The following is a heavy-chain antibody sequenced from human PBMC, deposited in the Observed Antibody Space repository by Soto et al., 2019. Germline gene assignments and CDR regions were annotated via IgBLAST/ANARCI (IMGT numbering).Heavy chain of an antibody. D-gene: IGHD6-19*01. V-gene: IGHV3-49*03. CDR3: NREAGKQWLLYYFDY. J-gene: IGHJ4*02. CDR1: GFTFGDYA. Sequence: GGSLRLSCTASGFTFGDYAMSWFRQAPGKGLEWVGFIRSKAYGGTTEYAASVKGRFTISRDDSKSIAYLQMNSLKTEDTAVYYCNREAGKQWLLYYFDYWGQGTLVTVSS. CDR2: IRSKAYGGTT.